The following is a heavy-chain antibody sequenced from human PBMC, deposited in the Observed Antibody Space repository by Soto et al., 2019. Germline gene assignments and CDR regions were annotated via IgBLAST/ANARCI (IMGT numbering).Heavy chain of an antibody. J-gene: IGHJ4*02. CDR2: IYYSGST. CDR3: ASSVWGYTQHDY. CDR1: GGSISSYY. D-gene: IGHD5-18*01. Sequence: PSETLSLTCTVSGGSISSYYWSWIRQPPGKGLEWIGYIYYSGSTNYNPSLKSRVTISVDTSKNQFSLKLSSVTAADTAVYYCASSVWGYTQHDYWGQGTLVTVSS. V-gene: IGHV4-59*01.